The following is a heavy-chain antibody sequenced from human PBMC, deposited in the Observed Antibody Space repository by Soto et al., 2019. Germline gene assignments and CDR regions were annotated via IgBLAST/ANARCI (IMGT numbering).Heavy chain of an antibody. V-gene: IGHV3-23*01. CDR3: AKDRFYYDSSAYYYDAFDI. D-gene: IGHD3-22*01. CDR1: GFTFSTYA. Sequence: EVQLLESGGGLVQPGGSLRLSCAASGFTFSTYAMSWVRQAPGKGLEWVSAISGSGGSTYYADSVKGRFTISRDNSKNTLYLQMSSLRAEDTVLYYCAKDRFYYDSSAYYYDAFDIWGQGTMVTVSS. CDR2: ISGSGGST. J-gene: IGHJ3*02.